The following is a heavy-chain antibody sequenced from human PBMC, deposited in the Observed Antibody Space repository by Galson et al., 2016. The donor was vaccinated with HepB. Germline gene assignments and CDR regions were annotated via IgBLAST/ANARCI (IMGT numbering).Heavy chain of an antibody. CDR1: GYSFTSYW. CDR3: ARQGGLWQWREELRDY. D-gene: IGHD6-19*01. Sequence: QSGAEVKKPGESLRISCEGSGYSFTSYWISWVRQMPGKGLEWMGRIDPSDSYTNYSPSFQGHVTISVDKSISTAYLQWSSLKASDTAMYYCARQGGLWQWREELRDYWGQGPLVTVSA. CDR2: IDPSDSYT. J-gene: IGHJ4*02. V-gene: IGHV5-10-1*01.